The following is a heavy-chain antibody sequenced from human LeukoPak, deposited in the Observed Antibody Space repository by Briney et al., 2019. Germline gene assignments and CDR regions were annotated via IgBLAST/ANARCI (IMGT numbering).Heavy chain of an antibody. CDR3: AKSRGYHNRGGNWFDP. V-gene: IGHV3-23*01. Sequence: GGSLRLSCAASGFTFSSYAMSWVRQAPGKGLEWVSAISGSGGSTYYADSVKGRFTIYRDNSKNTLYLQMNSLRAEDTAVYYCAKSRGYHNRGGNWFDPWGQGTLVTVSS. CDR2: ISGSGGST. CDR1: GFTFSSYA. J-gene: IGHJ5*02. D-gene: IGHD3-10*01.